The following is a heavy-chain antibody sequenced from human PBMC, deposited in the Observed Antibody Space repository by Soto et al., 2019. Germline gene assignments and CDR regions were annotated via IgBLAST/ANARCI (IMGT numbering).Heavy chain of an antibody. Sequence: QVQLVQSGGEVKKPGASVKFSCKTSGYSFTTYGIRWVRQAPGQGLEWMGWISAYNGNTNYAQKLQDRVTMTTDTSTSTAYMERRSLRSDYTAVYYCAREGPAPYYYYGMDVWGQGSTVTVSS. CDR2: ISAYNGNT. CDR3: AREGPAPYYYYGMDV. CDR1: GYSFTTYG. V-gene: IGHV1-18*01. J-gene: IGHJ6*02.